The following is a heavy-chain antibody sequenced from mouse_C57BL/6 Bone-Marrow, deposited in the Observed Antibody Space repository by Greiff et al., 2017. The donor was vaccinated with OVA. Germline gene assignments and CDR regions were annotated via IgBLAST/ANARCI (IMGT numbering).Heavy chain of an antibody. Sequence: QVQLQQPGAELVKPGASVKLSCKASGYTFTSYWMHWVKQRPGQGLEWIGMIHPKSGSTNYNEKFKSKATLTVDKSSSTAYMQLSSLTSEDSAVYYCARSSTTVVADWYFDVWGTGTTVTVSS. D-gene: IGHD1-1*01. J-gene: IGHJ1*03. CDR1: GYTFTSYW. CDR3: ARSSTTVVADWYFDV. V-gene: IGHV1-64*01. CDR2: IHPKSGST.